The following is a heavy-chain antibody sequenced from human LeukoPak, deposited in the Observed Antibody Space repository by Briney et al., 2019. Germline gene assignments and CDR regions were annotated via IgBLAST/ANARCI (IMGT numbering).Heavy chain of an antibody. D-gene: IGHD3-10*01. CDR1: GGTFISYA. CDR2: ISAYNGNT. V-gene: IGHV1-18*01. Sequence: ASVKVSCKASGGTFISYAISWVRQAPGQGLEWMGWISAYNGNTNYAQKLQGRVTMTTDTSTSTAYMELRSLRSDDTAVYYCARDSFRGYYFDYWGQGTLVTVSS. CDR3: ARDSFRGYYFDY. J-gene: IGHJ4*02.